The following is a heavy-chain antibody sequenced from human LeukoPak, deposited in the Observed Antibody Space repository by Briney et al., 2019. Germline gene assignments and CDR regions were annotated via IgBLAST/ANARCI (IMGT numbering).Heavy chain of an antibody. CDR3: ARVFITIFGVVHNWFDP. Sequence: SETLSLTCAVSGYPISSGYYWGWIRQPPGKGLEWIGSIYHSGSTYYNPSLKSRVTISVDTSKNQFSLKLSSVTAADTAVYYCARVFITIFGVVHNWFDPWGQGTLVTVSS. CDR1: GYPISSGYY. J-gene: IGHJ5*02. D-gene: IGHD3-3*01. V-gene: IGHV4-38-2*01. CDR2: IYHSGST.